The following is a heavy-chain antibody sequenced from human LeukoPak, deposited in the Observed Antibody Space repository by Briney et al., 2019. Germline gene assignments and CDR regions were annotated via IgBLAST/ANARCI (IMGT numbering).Heavy chain of an antibody. V-gene: IGHV3-7*01. CDR2: VKRDGSEE. D-gene: IGHD5-18*01. J-gene: IGHJ4*02. CDR3: ASLDTAMPNAGH. CDR1: GFTFSNYW. Sequence: PGGSLRLSCAASGFTFSNYWMSWVRQAPGKGLEWLANVKRDGSEEYYVDSVKGRFTVSRDNAKNSLYLQMNSLRVEDTALYYCASLDTAMPNAGHWGQGTLVTVSS.